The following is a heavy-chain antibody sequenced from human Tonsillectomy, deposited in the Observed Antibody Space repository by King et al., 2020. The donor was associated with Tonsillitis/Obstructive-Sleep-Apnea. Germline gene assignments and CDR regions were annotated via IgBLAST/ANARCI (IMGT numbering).Heavy chain of an antibody. J-gene: IGHJ3*02. D-gene: IGHD3-22*01. CDR1: GGSISSGGYY. CDR2: IYYSGST. CDR3: ARASISYYYDSSHNSFDI. Sequence: VQLQESGPGLVKPSQTLSLTCTVSGGSISSGGYYWSWIRQHPGKGLEWIGYIYYSGSTYYNPSLKSRVTISVETSKNQLSLKLSSVTAADTAVSYCARASISYYYDSSHNSFDIWGQGTMVTVSS. V-gene: IGHV4-31*03.